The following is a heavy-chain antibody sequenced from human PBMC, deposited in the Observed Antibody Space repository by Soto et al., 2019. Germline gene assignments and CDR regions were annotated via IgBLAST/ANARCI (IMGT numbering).Heavy chain of an antibody. CDR1: GGTSSSYT. CDR3: ARPPASSSEVYYFDK. J-gene: IGHJ4*02. Sequence: QVQLVQSGAEVKKPGYSVKVSCRASGGTSSSYTISWVRQVPGQGLEWMGRIIPMLGIANYAPQFKDRVTLTADQSTSPAYLASSGLIYEYTAIYYCARPPASSSEVYYFDKWCQGTLVTVS. D-gene: IGHD6-6*01. CDR2: IIPMLGIA. V-gene: IGHV1-69*02.